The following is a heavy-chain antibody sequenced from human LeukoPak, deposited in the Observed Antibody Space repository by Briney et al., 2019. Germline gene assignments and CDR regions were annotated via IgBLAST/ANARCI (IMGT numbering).Heavy chain of an antibody. CDR3: AKTRGAAAFYDAFDI. J-gene: IGHJ3*02. V-gene: IGHV3-30*18. CDR2: ISYGGTNK. D-gene: IGHD6-13*01. CDR1: GFTFSSYG. Sequence: PGRSLRLTCAASGFTFSSYGMHWVRQAPGKGLEWVAVISYGGTNKYYADSVKGRFTISRDNSKSTLFLQMNSLRGEDAAVYYCAKTRGAAAFYDAFDIWGQGTVVTVSS.